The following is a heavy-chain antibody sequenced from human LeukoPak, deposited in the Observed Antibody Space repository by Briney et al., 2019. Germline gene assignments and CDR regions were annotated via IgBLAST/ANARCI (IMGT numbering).Heavy chain of an antibody. CDR2: IRYEGSNT. V-gene: IGHV3-30*02. CDR1: GCTFSSYG. Sequence: PGGSLRLSCAASGCTFSSYGMHWLRQAPSKLLEWVAFIRYEGSNTYSAYSVKPRFPTSRDNSRNALYLQRNSLRAEDTAVYYCAKDALYCRGGSCSLPGFDYWGKGTLVTVSS. CDR3: AKDALYCRGGSCSLPGFDY. D-gene: IGHD2-15*01. J-gene: IGHJ4*02.